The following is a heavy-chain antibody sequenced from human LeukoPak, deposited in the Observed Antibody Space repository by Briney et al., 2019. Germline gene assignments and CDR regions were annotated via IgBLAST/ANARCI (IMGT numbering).Heavy chain of an antibody. D-gene: IGHD6-25*01. CDR2: VKISVST. V-gene: IGHV4-34*01. CDR1: GGSFSGNS. CDR3: AGGYYFDH. Sequence: PSETLSLTCAVYGGSFSGNSWSWIRPAPGEGLEWSGEVKISVSTSYNPSLKSRVSTSVDTSKAQISRKRSSAAAADRAVYCCAGGYYFDHWGQGTLVTVSS. J-gene: IGHJ4*02.